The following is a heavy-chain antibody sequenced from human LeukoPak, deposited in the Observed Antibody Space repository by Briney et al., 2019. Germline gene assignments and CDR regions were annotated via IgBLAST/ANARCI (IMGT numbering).Heavy chain of an antibody. J-gene: IGHJ4*02. CDR3: ARGGFGAADY. V-gene: IGHV4-31*03. CDR1: GGSISSGGYY. D-gene: IGHD3-10*01. Sequence: SETLSLTCTVSGGSISSGGYYWSWIRQHPGKGLEWIGYIYYSGSTYYNPSLKSRVTISVDTSKNQFSLKLSSVTAADTAVYYCARGGFGAADYWGQGTLVTVSS. CDR2: IYYSGST.